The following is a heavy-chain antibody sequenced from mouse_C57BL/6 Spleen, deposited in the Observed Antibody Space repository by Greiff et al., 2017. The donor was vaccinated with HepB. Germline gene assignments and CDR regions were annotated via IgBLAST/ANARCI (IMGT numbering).Heavy chain of an antibody. J-gene: IGHJ4*01. CDR3: ARSTYYYGSYYAMDY. CDR2: INPSNGGT. Sequence: VKLQQPGTELVKPGASVKLSCKASGYTFTSYWMHWVKQRPGQGLEWIGNINPSNGGTNYNEKFKSKATLTVDKSSSTAYMQLSSLTSEDSAVYYCARSTYYYGSYYAMDYWGQGTSVTVSS. D-gene: IGHD1-1*01. CDR1: GYTFTSYW. V-gene: IGHV1-53*01.